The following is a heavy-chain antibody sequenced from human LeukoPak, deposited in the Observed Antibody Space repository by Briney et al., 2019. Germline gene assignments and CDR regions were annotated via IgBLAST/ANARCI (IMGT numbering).Heavy chain of an antibody. D-gene: IGHD2-2*01. Sequence: KTSETLSLTCAVYGGSFSGYYWSWIRQPPGKGLEWIGEINHSGSTNYNPSLKSRVTISVDTSKNQFSLKLSSVTAADTAVYYCARKNCSSTSCYSNYYYYGMDVWGQGTTVTVSS. CDR1: GGSFSGYY. CDR3: ARKNCSSTSCYSNYYYYGMDV. V-gene: IGHV4-34*01. J-gene: IGHJ6*02. CDR2: INHSGST.